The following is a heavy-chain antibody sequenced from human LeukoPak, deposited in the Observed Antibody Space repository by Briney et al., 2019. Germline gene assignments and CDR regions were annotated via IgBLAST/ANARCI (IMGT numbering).Heavy chain of an antibody. CDR1: GYTFTSYY. CDR2: INPSGGST. J-gene: IGHJ3*02. Sequence: ASVKVSCKASGYTFTSYYMHWVRHAPGQGLEWMGIINPSGGSTSYAQKFQGRVTMTRDTSTSTVYMELSSLRSEDTAVYYCARDTGGGNSADAFDIWGQGTMVTVSS. CDR3: ARDTGGGNSADAFDI. V-gene: IGHV1-46*01. D-gene: IGHD4-23*01.